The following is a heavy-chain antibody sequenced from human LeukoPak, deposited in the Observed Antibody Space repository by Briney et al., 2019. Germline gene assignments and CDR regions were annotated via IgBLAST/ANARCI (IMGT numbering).Heavy chain of an antibody. V-gene: IGHV3-7*02. CDR2: INQDGTEK. J-gene: IGHJ4*02. CDR1: GLTFSAYW. CDR3: ARHFHYSFDD. Sequence: PGGSLRLSCAASGLTFSAYWMSWVRQPPGKGLERVANINQDGTEKHYVDSVKGRFTTSRDNAKNSLYLQMNSLRAEDTAVYYCARHFHYSFDDWGQGTLVTVSS.